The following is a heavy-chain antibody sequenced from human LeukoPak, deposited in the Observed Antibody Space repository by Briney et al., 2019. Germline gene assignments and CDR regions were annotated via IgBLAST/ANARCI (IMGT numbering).Heavy chain of an antibody. V-gene: IGHV4-39*01. D-gene: IGHD2-21*01. CDR1: GGSISSSSYY. J-gene: IGHJ5*02. CDR3: ARQSLIRWFDP. CDR2: IYYSGST. Sequence: SETLSLTCTVSGGSISSSSYYWGWIRQPPGKGLEWIGSIYYSGSTYYNPSLKSRVTISVDTSKNQFSLKLSSVTAADTAVYYCARQSLIRWFDPWGQGTLVTVSS.